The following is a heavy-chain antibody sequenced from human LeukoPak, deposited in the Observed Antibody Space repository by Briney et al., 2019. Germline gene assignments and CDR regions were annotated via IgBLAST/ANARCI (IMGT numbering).Heavy chain of an antibody. D-gene: IGHD3-10*01. V-gene: IGHV3-53*04. CDR3: ARDCGSMVRGASGFDP. CDR2: IYIGGST. Sequence: PGGSLRLSCAAPVFSLSRNTTSWGCASPRGGLWWVSVIYIGGSTYYTNSMKGRFTTSRNNSKNTLYLQMNSLRAEDTAVYYCARDCGSMVRGASGFDPWGQGTLVTVSS. J-gene: IGHJ5*02. CDR1: VFSLSRNT.